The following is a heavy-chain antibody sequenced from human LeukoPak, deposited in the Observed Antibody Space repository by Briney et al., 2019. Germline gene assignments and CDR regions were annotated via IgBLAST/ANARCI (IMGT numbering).Heavy chain of an antibody. CDR1: GGSFSGYY. CDR3: ARGQTGTEDY. V-gene: IGHV4-34*01. CDR2: IYHSGST. J-gene: IGHJ4*02. D-gene: IGHD1-1*01. Sequence: PSETLSLTCAVYGGSFSGYYWSWIRQPPGKGLEWIGYIYHSGSTYYNPSLKSRVTISVDRSKNQFSLKLSSVTAADTAVYYCARGQTGTEDYWGQGTLVTVSS.